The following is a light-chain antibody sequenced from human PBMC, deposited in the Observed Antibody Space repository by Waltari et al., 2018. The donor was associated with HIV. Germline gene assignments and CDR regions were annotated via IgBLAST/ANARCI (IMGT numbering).Light chain of an antibody. J-gene: IGLJ2*01. CDR3: AAWDGSHVV. CDR1: SSNIGSYY. V-gene: IGLV1-47*01. Sequence: QSVLTQPPSASGTPGQRVTISCSGSSSNIGSYYVYWYQQLPGKAPKLLIYRNNQRPSGFPARFSGSKSGTSAALPIRGLRSEDEADYYCAAWDGSHVVFGGGTKLTVL. CDR2: RNN.